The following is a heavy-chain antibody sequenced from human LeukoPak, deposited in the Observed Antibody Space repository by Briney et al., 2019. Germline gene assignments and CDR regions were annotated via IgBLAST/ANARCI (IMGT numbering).Heavy chain of an antibody. D-gene: IGHD3-3*01. CDR3: ASLVGGYYPPVEAFDV. J-gene: IGHJ3*01. Sequence: GGSLRLSCAASGFSFRSCWMHWVRQAPGKELVWVSRINGDGSTTNYADSVRGRFTISRDNAKNTLYLQMNSLRADDSAVYFCASLVGGYYPPVEAFDVWGQGTMVTVSS. CDR1: GFSFRSCW. CDR2: INGDGSTT. V-gene: IGHV3-74*01.